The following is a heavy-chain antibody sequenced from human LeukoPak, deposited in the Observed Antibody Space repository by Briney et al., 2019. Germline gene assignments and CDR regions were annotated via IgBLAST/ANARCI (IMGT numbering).Heavy chain of an antibody. CDR1: GGSISSGSYY. D-gene: IGHD3-3*01. J-gene: IGHJ3*02. CDR3: ARDYPDNYDFWSGERRPVAFDI. CDR2: IYTSGST. Sequence: PSQTLSLTCTVSGGSISSGSYYWSWIRQPAGKGLEWIGRIYTSGSTNYNPSLKSRVTISVDTSKNQFSLKLSSVTAADTAVYYCARDYPDNYDFWSGERRPVAFDIWGQGTMVTVSS. V-gene: IGHV4-61*02.